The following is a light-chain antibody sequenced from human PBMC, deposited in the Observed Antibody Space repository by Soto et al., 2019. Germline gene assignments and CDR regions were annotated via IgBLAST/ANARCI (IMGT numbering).Light chain of an antibody. V-gene: IGKV1-6*01. CDR3: LEDHNYPRT. J-gene: IGKJ1*01. Sequence: AIQMTQSPSSLSASVGDRVTITCRASQDISDDVGWYQQTPGKAPKLLIPGASRLQSGLPSRFSGSGSGAAFTLTITSLRPEDSANYYCLEDHNYPRTFGQGTKVEI. CDR1: QDISDD. CDR2: GAS.